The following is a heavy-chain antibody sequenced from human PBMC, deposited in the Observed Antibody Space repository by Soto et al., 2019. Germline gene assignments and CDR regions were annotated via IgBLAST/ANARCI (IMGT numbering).Heavy chain of an antibody. V-gene: IGHV4-39*01. Sequence: QLQLQESGPGLVKPSETLSLTCTVSGGSISSSSYYWGWIRQPPGKGLEWIGSIYYSGSTYYNPSLKSRVTISVDTSKNQFSLKLSSVTAADTAVYYCARHVRYPTAMANIGWFDPWGQGTLVTVSS. CDR2: IYYSGST. CDR3: ARHVRYPTAMANIGWFDP. D-gene: IGHD5-18*01. CDR1: GGSISSSSYY. J-gene: IGHJ5*02.